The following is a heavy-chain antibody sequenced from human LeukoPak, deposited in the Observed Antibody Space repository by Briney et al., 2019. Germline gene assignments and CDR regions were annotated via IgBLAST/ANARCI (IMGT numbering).Heavy chain of an antibody. V-gene: IGHV3-74*01. CDR3: ARASVGATALDY. Sequence: PGGSLRLSCAASGFTFSSYWMHWVRQAPGKGLVWVSRIDSDESSTSYADSVKGRFTISRDNAKNTLYLQMNSLRAEDTAVYYCARASVGATALDYWGQGTLVTVSS. J-gene: IGHJ4*02. CDR2: IDSDESST. CDR1: GFTFSSYW. D-gene: IGHD1-26*01.